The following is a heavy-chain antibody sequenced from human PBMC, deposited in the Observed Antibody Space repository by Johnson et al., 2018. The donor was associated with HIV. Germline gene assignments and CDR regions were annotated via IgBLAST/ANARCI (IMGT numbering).Heavy chain of an antibody. V-gene: IGHV3-20*04. Sequence: VQLVESGGGVVRPGRSLRLSCVASGFTFDDYGMSWVRQGPGKGLEWVSGINWNGGSRDYADSVKGRFTISRDNGKNSLYLQMNSLRAEDTALYYCARVSTMIVVARNDAFDIWGQGTMVTVSS. CDR1: GFTFDDYG. J-gene: IGHJ3*02. CDR2: INWNGGSR. CDR3: ARVSTMIVVARNDAFDI. D-gene: IGHD3-22*01.